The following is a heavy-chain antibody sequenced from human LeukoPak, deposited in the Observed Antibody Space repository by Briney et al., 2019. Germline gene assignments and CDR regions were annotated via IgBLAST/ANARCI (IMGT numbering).Heavy chain of an antibody. CDR1: GFIFSSYE. CDR2: ISSSGSNI. V-gene: IGHV3-48*03. Sequence: GGSLRLSCAASGFIFSSYEMYWVRQAPGKGLEWVSYISSSGSNIYYADAVKGRFIISRDNAKNSHYLQMNSLRVEDTAVYYCVRDFVIGHDAFDIWGQGTMVTVSS. J-gene: IGHJ3*02. CDR3: VRDFVIGHDAFDI. D-gene: IGHD3-10*01.